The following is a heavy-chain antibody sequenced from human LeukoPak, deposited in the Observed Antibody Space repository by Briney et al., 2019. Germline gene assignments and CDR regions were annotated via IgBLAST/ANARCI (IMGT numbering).Heavy chain of an antibody. CDR1: GGSFSGYY. CDR2: INHSGST. D-gene: IGHD2-2*01. CDR3: AIPAAYLGGVAFDI. V-gene: IGHV4-34*01. J-gene: IGHJ3*02. Sequence: SETLSLTCAVYGGSFSGYYWSWIRQPPGKALEWIGEINHSGSTNYKPSLKSRVTISVDTSKNQFSLKLSSVTAADTAVYYWAIPAAYLGGVAFDIWGEGTMVTVSS.